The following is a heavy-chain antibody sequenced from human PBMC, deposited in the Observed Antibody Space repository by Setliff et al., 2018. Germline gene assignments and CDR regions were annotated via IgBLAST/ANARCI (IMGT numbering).Heavy chain of an antibody. J-gene: IGHJ4*01. Sequence: ASVKVSCKASGYSLSNYVMNWVRQAPGQGFEWMGWINTKTGDPTYAQGYTGRFAFSLDTSDSATYLDISNLKAEDTATYYCARADHLVTTTFDYWGQGTLVTV. CDR3: ARADHLVTTTFDY. CDR1: GYSLSNYV. CDR2: INTKTGDP. D-gene: IGHD4-17*01. V-gene: IGHV7-4-1*02.